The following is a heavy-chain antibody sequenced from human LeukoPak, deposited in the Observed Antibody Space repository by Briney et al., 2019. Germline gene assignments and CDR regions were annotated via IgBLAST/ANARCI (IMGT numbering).Heavy chain of an antibody. V-gene: IGHV4-59*01. CDR1: GGSISSYY. D-gene: IGHD6-13*01. Sequence: ASETLSLTCTVSGGSISSYYWSWIRQPPGKGLEWIGYIYYSGSTNYNPSLKSRVTISVDTSKNQFSLKLSSVTAADTAVYYCARNQEYSSSWHYYYYMDVWGKGTTVTVSS. J-gene: IGHJ6*03. CDR2: IYYSGST. CDR3: ARNQEYSSSWHYYYYMDV.